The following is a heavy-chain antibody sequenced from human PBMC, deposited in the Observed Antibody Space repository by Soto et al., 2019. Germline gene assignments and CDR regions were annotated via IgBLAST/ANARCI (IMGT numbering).Heavy chain of an antibody. V-gene: IGHV6-1*01. J-gene: IGHJ3*02. CDR3: ARDPVLLWFGEPRADAFDI. D-gene: IGHD3-10*01. CDR1: GDSVSSNSAA. Sequence: TLSLTCAISGDSVSSNSAAWNWIRQSPSRGLEWLGRTYYRSKWYNDYAVSVKSRITINPDTSKNQFSLQLNSVTPEDTAVYYCARDPVLLWFGEPRADAFDIWGQGTMVTVSS. CDR2: TYYRSKWYN.